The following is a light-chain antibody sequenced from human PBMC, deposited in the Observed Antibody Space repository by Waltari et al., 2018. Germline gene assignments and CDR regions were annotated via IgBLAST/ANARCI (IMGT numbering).Light chain of an antibody. CDR1: SSDVGGYNY. CDR3: SSYAGSNNFVV. J-gene: IGLJ2*01. CDR2: EVS. Sequence: QSALTQPPSASGSPGQSVTISCTGTSSDVGGYNYVPWYHKHPGKAPKLMIYEVSKRSSGVPDRFSGSKSGNTASLTVSGLQAEDEADYYCSSYAGSNNFVVFGGGTKLTVL. V-gene: IGLV2-8*01.